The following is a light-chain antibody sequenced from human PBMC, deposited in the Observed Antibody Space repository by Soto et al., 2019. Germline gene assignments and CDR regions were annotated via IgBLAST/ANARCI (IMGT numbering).Light chain of an antibody. CDR2: DVN. V-gene: IGLV2-11*01. CDR1: SSDVGGYNY. Sequence: QSALTQPRSVSGSPGQSVTISCTGTSSDVGGYNYVSWYQQHPGKAPKLMIYDVNRRPSGVPDRFSGSKYGNTASLSISGLQAADEADYYCFSYAGSWVFGGGTKLTVL. CDR3: FSYAGSWV. J-gene: IGLJ3*02.